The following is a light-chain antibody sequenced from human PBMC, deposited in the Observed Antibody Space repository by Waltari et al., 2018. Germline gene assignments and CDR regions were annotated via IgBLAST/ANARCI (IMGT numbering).Light chain of an antibody. Sequence: DIQMTQSPSTLSASVGDRVTITCRASQGISWWLAWFQQKPGKAPKLLIYQASSLQSGVPSRFSGSGFGTEFTLTISSLQADDFATYYCQDYNSYTFGQGTKVEVK. CDR2: QAS. CDR3: QDYNSYT. J-gene: IGKJ1*01. CDR1: QGISWW. V-gene: IGKV1-5*03.